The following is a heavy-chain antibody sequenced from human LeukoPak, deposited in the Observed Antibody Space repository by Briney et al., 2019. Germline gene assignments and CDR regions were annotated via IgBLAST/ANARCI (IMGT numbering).Heavy chain of an antibody. V-gene: IGHV1-46*01. CDR1: GYTFTSYD. J-gene: IGHJ5*02. CDR2: INPSGGST. CDR3: ARTHRDVLRFLESSFGSWFDP. Sequence: GASVKVSCKASGYTFTSYDINWVRQAPGQGLEWMGIINPSGGSTSYAQKFQGRVTMTRDTSTSTVYMELSSLRSEDTAVYYCARTHRDVLRFLESSFGSWFDPWGQGTLVTVSS. D-gene: IGHD3-3*01.